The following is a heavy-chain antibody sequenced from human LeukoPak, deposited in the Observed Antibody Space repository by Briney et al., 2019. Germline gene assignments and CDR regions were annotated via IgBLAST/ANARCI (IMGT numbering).Heavy chain of an antibody. V-gene: IGHV3-53*01. CDR1: GLTFSNAW. J-gene: IGHJ6*02. CDR2: IYSGVGT. CDR3: VRAENGMDV. Sequence: GGSLRLSCTASGLTFSNAWMSWVRQAPGKGLEWVSAIYSGVGTNYADSVKGRFTISRDNSRNTLYLQMNSLRAEDTAVYYCVRAENGMDVWGRGTAVTVS.